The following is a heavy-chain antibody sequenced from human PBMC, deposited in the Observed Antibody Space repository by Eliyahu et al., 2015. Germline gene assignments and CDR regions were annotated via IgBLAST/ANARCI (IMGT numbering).Heavy chain of an antibody. V-gene: IGHV1-46*01. CDR1: GYTFTSAY. CDR2: INPTAGPP. CDR3: AKDSGLPGHDWYFDL. Sequence: QVQLIQSGAEVKKPGASVIVSCRASGYTFTSAYLHWMRLAPGQGLEWMGVINPTAGPPIYAQNFQGRVTMTRDMSASTVYMHLSSLRPEDTAVYYCAKDSGLPGHDWYFDLWGRGTLVTVSS. J-gene: IGHJ2*01.